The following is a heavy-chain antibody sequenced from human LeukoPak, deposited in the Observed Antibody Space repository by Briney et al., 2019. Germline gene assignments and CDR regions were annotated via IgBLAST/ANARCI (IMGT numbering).Heavy chain of an antibody. Sequence: GSLRLSCAASGFTFSSYWMSWVRQAPGKGLEWVANIKQDGSEKYYVDSVKGRFTISRDNAKNSLYLQMNSLRAEDTAVYYCASFTIFGPYYYYYYMDVWAKGPRSPSP. D-gene: IGHD3-3*01. CDR3: ASFTIFGPYYYYYYMDV. V-gene: IGHV3-7*01. J-gene: IGHJ6*03. CDR1: GFTFSSYW. CDR2: IKQDGSEK.